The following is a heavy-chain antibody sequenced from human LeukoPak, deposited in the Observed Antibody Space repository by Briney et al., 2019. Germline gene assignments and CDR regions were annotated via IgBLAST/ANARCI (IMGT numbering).Heavy chain of an antibody. D-gene: IGHD3-3*01. CDR3: ARGHDFWSGSGGLQYNWFDP. Sequence: SVKVSCKASGGTFSSYAISWVRQAPGQGLEWMGGIIPIFDTANYAQKFQGRVTITADESTSTAYMELSSLRSEDTAVYYCARGHDFWSGSGGLQYNWFDPWGQGTLVTVSS. CDR2: IIPIFDTA. CDR1: GGTFSSYA. J-gene: IGHJ5*02. V-gene: IGHV1-69*13.